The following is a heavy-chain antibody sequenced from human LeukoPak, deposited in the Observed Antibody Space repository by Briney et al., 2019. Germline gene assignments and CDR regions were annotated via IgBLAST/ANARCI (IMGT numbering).Heavy chain of an antibody. V-gene: IGHV3-74*01. D-gene: IGHD2-2*01. Sequence: GGSLRLSCAATGFTSSNYWMHWVRQAPGKGLVWVSRINSDGISTNYADSVKGRFTISRDNAKNTLYLQMNSLRAEDTAVYYCARTRYCSSTSCHYDFDYWGQGTLVTVSS. CDR2: INSDGIST. CDR3: ARTRYCSSTSCHYDFDY. J-gene: IGHJ4*02. CDR1: GFTSSNYW.